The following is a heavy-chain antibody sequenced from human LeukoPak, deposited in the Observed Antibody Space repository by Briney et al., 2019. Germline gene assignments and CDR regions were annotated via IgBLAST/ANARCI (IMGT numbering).Heavy chain of an antibody. Sequence: SVKVSCKAPGGTFISYTISWVRQAPGQGREWMGGIIPIFGTANSAQKFQGRVTITTDESTSTAYMELSRLRSEDTAVYYCARGRNSDYGDSRDYYYYMDVWGKGTTVTVSS. J-gene: IGHJ6*03. CDR3: ARGRNSDYGDSRDYYYYMDV. CDR2: IIPIFGTA. D-gene: IGHD4-17*01. V-gene: IGHV1-69*05. CDR1: GGTFISYT.